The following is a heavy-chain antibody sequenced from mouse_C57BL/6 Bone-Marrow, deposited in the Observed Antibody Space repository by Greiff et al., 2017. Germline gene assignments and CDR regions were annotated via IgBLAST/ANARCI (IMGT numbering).Heavy chain of an antibody. J-gene: IGHJ3*01. CDR1: GYTFTSYG. CDR3: ARSKRLRWFAY. V-gene: IGHV1-81*01. Sequence: QVQLQQSGAELARPGASVKLSCKASGYTFTSYGISWVKQRTGQGLEWIGEIYPRSGNTYYNEKFKGKATLTVDKSSSTAYMQLSSLTSEDSAVYYCARSKRLRWFAYWGQGTLVTVSA. D-gene: IGHD2-4*01. CDR2: IYPRSGNT.